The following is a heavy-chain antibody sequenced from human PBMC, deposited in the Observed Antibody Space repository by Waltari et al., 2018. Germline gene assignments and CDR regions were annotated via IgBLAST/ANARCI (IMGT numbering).Heavy chain of an antibody. CDR2: IVYDGTGQ. J-gene: IGHJ4*01. CDR3: AREEVLAAIFDY. V-gene: IGHV3-33*01. CDR1: GFRLNEYA. Sequence: VQLLESGGGVVQPGTSLRFSCKASGFRLNEYAMHWVRHTPGKGLEWVAGIVYDGTGQQYGDSVKGRFTISRDNSKNTLYLQLNNVRVEDTAVYFCAREEVLAAIFDYWGQGTLVTVSS. D-gene: IGHD2-15*01.